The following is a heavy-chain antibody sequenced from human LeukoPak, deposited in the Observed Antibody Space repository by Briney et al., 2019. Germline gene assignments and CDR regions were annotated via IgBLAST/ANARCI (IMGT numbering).Heavy chain of an antibody. J-gene: IGHJ6*03. CDR2: IIPIFGTA. CDR1: GGTFSSYA. V-gene: IGHV1-69*13. CDR3: ARVAEQLHPPYYYYYMDV. D-gene: IGHD6-6*01. Sequence: GASVKVSCKASGGTFSSYAISWVRQAPGQGLEWMGGIIPIFGTANYAQKFQGRVTITADESTSTAYMELSSLRSEDTAVYYCARVAEQLHPPYYYYYMDVWGKGTTVTVSS.